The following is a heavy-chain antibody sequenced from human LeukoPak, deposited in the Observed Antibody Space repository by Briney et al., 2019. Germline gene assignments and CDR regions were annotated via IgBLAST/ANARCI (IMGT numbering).Heavy chain of an antibody. Sequence: GMSLRLSCAASGFTFSDYSMNWVRQAPGKGLEWVSFISGGSSYIYYADSLKGRFTISRDNAKNSLYLQMNSLRAEDTAVYYCARVYSYGCDYWGQGTLVTVSS. CDR1: GFTFSDYS. V-gene: IGHV3-21*01. J-gene: IGHJ4*02. D-gene: IGHD5-18*01. CDR2: ISGGSSYI. CDR3: ARVYSYGCDY.